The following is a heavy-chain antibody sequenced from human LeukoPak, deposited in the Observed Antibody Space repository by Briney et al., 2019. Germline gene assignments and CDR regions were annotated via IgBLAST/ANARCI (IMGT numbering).Heavy chain of an antibody. CDR1: GFTFSSYA. CDR2: ISSNGGST. J-gene: IGHJ4*02. CDR3: ARASSGRYGY. Sequence: GCSLRLSCVVSGFTFSSYAMHWVRQAPGKGLEYVSAISSNGGSTYYANSVKGRFTISRDNSKNTLYLQMGSLRVEDMAVYYCARASSGRYGYWGQGTLVTVSS. D-gene: IGHD6-19*01. V-gene: IGHV3-64*01.